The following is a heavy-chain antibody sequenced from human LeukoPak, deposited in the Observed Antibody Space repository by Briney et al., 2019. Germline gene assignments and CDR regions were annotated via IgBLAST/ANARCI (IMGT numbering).Heavy chain of an antibody. V-gene: IGHV1-24*01. D-gene: IGHD2-2*01. CDR3: ATDYVPRYCSSTSCHDY. CDR2: FDPEDGET. J-gene: IGHJ4*02. Sequence: ASVNVSCNVSGYTLTELSMHWVRQAPGKGLVWMGGFDPEDGETIYAQKFQGRVTMTEDTSTDTAYMELSSLRSEDTAVYYCATDYVPRYCSSTSCHDYWGQGTLVTVSS. CDR1: GYTLTELS.